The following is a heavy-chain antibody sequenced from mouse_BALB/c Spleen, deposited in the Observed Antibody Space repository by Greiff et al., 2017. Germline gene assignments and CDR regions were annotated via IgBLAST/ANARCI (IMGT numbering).Heavy chain of an antibody. CDR1: GFTFSSFG. Sequence: EVQLVESGGGLVQPGGSRKLSCAASGFTFSSFGMHWVRQAPEKGLEWVAYISSGSSTIYYADTVKGRFTISRDNPKNTLFLQMTSLRSEDTAMYYCARKEGNSYAMDYWGQGTSVTVSS. CDR3: ARKEGNSYAMDY. J-gene: IGHJ4*01. CDR2: ISSGSSTI. V-gene: IGHV5-17*02. D-gene: IGHD2-1*01.